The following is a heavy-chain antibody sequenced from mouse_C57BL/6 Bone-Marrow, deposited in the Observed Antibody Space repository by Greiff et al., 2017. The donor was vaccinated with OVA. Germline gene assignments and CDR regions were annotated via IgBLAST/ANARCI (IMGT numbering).Heavy chain of an antibody. J-gene: IGHJ4*01. CDR2: ISNGGGST. V-gene: IGHV5-12*01. Sequence: EVKVVESGGGLVQPGGSLKLSCAASGFTFSDYYMYWVRQTPEKRLEWVAYISNGGGSTYYPDTVKGRFTISRDNAKNTLYLQMSRLKSEDTAMYYCARPSYYAMDYWGQGTSVTVSS. CDR3: ARPSYYAMDY. CDR1: GFTFSDYY.